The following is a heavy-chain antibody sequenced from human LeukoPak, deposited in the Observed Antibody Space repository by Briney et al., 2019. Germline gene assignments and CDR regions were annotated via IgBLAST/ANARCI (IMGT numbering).Heavy chain of an antibody. J-gene: IGHJ6*02. D-gene: IGHD3-10*01. CDR2: ISWNSGSI. CDR1: GFTFDDYA. V-gene: IGHV3-9*01. Sequence: PGRSLRLSCAASGFTFDDYAMHWVRQAPGKGLEWVSGISWNSGSIGYADSVKGRFTISRDNAKNTLYLQMNSLSPEDTAVYYCARGGSITMVRGVISSHYGLDVWGQGTTVTVSS. CDR3: ARGGSITMVRGVISSHYGLDV.